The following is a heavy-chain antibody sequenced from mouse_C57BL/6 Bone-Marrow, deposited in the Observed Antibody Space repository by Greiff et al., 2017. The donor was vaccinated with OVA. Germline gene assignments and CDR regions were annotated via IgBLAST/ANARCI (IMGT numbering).Heavy chain of an antibody. V-gene: IGHV8-8*01. CDR1: GFSLSTFGMG. CDR2: IWWDAAK. CDR3: ARITTAQATDY. Sequence: QVTLKESGPGILQPSQTLSLTCSFSGFSLSTFGMGVGWIRQPSGQGLDWLAHIWWDAAKYYNPALESRLTSSKDTSKKQAFLKIANVDTADTATYYCARITTAQATDYWGQGTTLPVSS. J-gene: IGHJ2*01. D-gene: IGHD3-2*02.